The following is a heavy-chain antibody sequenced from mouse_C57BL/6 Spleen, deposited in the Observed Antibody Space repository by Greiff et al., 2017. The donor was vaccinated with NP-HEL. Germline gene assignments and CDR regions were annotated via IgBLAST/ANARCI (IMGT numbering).Heavy chain of an antibody. V-gene: IGHV1-80*01. CDR1: GYAFSSYW. CDR3: ARELRLLSYLDY. CDR2: IYPGDGDT. J-gene: IGHJ2*01. D-gene: IGHD3-2*02. Sequence: VQLQQSGAELVKSGASVKISCKASGYAFSSYWMNWVKQRPGQGLERIGQIYPGDGDTNYNGKFKGKATLTADNSSSTAYMQRSSLTSEDSAVYFCARELRLLSYLDYWGQGTTLTYAS.